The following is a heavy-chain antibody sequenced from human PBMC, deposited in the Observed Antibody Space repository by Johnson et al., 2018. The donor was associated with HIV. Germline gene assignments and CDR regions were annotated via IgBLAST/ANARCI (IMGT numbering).Heavy chain of an antibody. V-gene: IGHV3-30-3*01. CDR3: PREKLDSSGYYDAFDI. Sequence: QVQLVESGGGVVQPGRSLRLSCAASGFIFSSYAMHWVRQAPGKGLEWVGLISYDGSNKYYADSVTGRFSISRDNSKNTLYLQMNSLRAEDTAVYYCPREKLDSSGYYDAFDIWGQGTMVTVSS. CDR2: ISYDGSNK. D-gene: IGHD3-22*01. J-gene: IGHJ3*02. CDR1: GFIFSSYA.